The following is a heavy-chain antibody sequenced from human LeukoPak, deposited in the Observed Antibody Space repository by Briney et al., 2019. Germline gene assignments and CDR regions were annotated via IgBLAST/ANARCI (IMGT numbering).Heavy chain of an antibody. J-gene: IGHJ5*02. CDR2: IYYSGST. V-gene: IGHV4-39*01. CDR3: ARHLRRDNWFDP. CDR1: GGSTSSSSYY. Sequence: SETLSLTCTVSGGSTSSSSYYWGWIRQPPGKGLEWIGSIYYSGSTYYNPSLKSRVTISVDTSKNQFSLKLSSVTAADTAVYYCARHLRRDNWFDPWGQGTLVTVSS.